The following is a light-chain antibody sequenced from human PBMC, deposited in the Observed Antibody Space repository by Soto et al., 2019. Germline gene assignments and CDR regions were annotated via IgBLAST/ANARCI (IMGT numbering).Light chain of an antibody. Sequence: DIQMTKSPSTLSASVGDRVTTTCRASQSISSWLAWYQQKPGKAPKLLIYKASSLESGVPSRFSGSGSGTEFTLTISSLQPDDFATYYCQQYNSYSPAFGQGTKVDIK. CDR1: QSISSW. CDR2: KAS. V-gene: IGKV1-5*03. J-gene: IGKJ1*01. CDR3: QQYNSYSPA.